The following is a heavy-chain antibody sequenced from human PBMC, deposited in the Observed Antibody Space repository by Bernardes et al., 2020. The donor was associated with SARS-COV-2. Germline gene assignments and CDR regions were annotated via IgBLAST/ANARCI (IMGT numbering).Heavy chain of an antibody. D-gene: IGHD3-10*01. CDR2: FDPEDGET. Sequence: ASVKVSCKVSGYTLTELSMHWVRQAPGKGLEWMGGFDPEDGETIYAQKFQGRVTMTEDTSTDTAYMELSSLRSEDTAVYYCATSPPYYGSGRALNWLDPWGQGTLVTVSS. J-gene: IGHJ5*02. V-gene: IGHV1-24*01. CDR3: ATSPPYYGSGRALNWLDP. CDR1: GYTLTELS.